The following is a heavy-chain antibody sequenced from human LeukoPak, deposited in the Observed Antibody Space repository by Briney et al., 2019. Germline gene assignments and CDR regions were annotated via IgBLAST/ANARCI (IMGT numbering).Heavy chain of an antibody. D-gene: IGHD3-22*01. J-gene: IGHJ5*02. V-gene: IGHV1-2*02. Sequence: GASVKVSCKASGYTFTGYYMHWVRQAPGQGLEWMGWINPNSGGTNYAQKFQGRVTMTRDTSISTAYMELSRLRSDDTAVYYCARDISLSRPWVFRVDSSDPNWFDPWGQGTLVTVSS. CDR3: ARDISLSRPWVFRVDSSDPNWFDP. CDR1: GYTFTGYY. CDR2: INPNSGGT.